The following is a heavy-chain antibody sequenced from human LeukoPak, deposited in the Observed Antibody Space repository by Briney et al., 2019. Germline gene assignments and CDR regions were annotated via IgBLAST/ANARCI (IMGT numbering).Heavy chain of an antibody. Sequence: SETLSLTCTVSGGSISSYYWSWIRQPPGKGLEWIGYIYYSGSTNYNPSLKSRVTISVDTSKNQFSLKLSSVTAADTAVYYCARDLGPYYYGSGSYFDYWGQGTLATVSS. J-gene: IGHJ4*02. CDR3: ARDLGPYYYGSGSYFDY. V-gene: IGHV4-59*01. CDR1: GGSISSYY. D-gene: IGHD3-10*01. CDR2: IYYSGST.